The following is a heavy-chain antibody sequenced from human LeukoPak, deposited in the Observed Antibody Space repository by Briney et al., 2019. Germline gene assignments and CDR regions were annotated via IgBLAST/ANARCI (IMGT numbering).Heavy chain of an antibody. D-gene: IGHD6-13*01. V-gene: IGHV4-59*01. CDR3: ARAPAGVAAAGIFFDY. J-gene: IGHJ4*02. Sequence: SETLSLTCTVSGGSISSYYWSWIRQPPGKGLEWIGYIYYSGSTNYNPSLKSRATISVDTSKNQFSLKLSSVTAADTAVYYCARAPAGVAAAGIFFDYWGQGTLVTVSS. CDR1: GGSISSYY. CDR2: IYYSGST.